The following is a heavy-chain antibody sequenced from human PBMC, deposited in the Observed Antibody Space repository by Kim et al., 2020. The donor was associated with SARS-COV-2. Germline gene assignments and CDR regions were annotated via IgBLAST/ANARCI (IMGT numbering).Heavy chain of an antibody. Sequence: ADSVKGRFTISRDKAKNSLYLQMNSLGDEDTAVYYCARSHSGYRTNLYDYWGQGTLVTVSS. V-gene: IGHV3-11*04. D-gene: IGHD5-12*01. CDR3: ARSHSGYRTNLYDY. J-gene: IGHJ4*02.